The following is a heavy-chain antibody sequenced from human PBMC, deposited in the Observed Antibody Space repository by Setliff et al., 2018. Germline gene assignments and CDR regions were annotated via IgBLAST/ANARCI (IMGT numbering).Heavy chain of an antibody. CDR1: GFTFSSYS. V-gene: IGHV3-48*01. J-gene: IGHJ3*02. D-gene: IGHD6-13*01. CDR2: ISSSSSTI. CDR3: ARGIAAAGTYDAFDI. Sequence: PGGSLRLSCAASGFTFSSYSMNWVRQAPGKGLEWVSYISSSSSTIYYADSVKGRFTISRDNAKNSLSLQMNSLRAEDTAVYYCARGIAAAGTYDAFDIWGQGTMVTVSS.